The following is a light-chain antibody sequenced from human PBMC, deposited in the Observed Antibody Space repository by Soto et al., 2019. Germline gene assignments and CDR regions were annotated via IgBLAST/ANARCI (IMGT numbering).Light chain of an antibody. V-gene: IGLV2-14*01. CDR1: SNDVGGYNY. Sequence: QSALTLPASVSGSPGQSITISCTGTSNDVGGYNYVSWYQQHPGKAPKLMIYEVSNRPSGVSNRFSGSKSGNTASLTISGLQAEDEADYYCSSYTGSSTPPYVLGTGTKLTVL. CDR2: EVS. CDR3: SSYTGSSTPPYV. J-gene: IGLJ1*01.